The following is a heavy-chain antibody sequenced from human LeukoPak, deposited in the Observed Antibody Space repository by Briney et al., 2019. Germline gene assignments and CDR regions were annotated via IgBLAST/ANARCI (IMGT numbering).Heavy chain of an antibody. CDR2: ISAYNDNT. D-gene: IGHD1-26*01. Sequence: AAVQVSYMPSLYTLTSHGISGVRQAPGQGLEWMGWISAYNDNTNYVQTLQGRVTMTTDTSTSTAYMELRSLRSDDTAVYYGARDLSWELLLMDYWGQGTLVTVSS. V-gene: IGHV1-18*01. CDR1: LYTLTSHG. J-gene: IGHJ4*02. CDR3: ARDLSWELLLMDY.